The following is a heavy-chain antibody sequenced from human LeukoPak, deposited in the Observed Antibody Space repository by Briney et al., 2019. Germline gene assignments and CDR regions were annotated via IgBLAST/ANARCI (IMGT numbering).Heavy chain of an antibody. CDR2: ISGSGGST. Sequence: GGSLRLSCAASGFTFNNYAMSWVRQAPGKGPEWLSAISGSGGSTTDADSVKGRFPTSRDNSKSTLYLQMNSLRAEDTAIYYCAKIFHTDGYYLGEHLFDAWGQGTLVTVSS. CDR1: GFTFNNYA. J-gene: IGHJ5*02. CDR3: AKIFHTDGYYLGEHLFDA. D-gene: IGHD3-22*01. V-gene: IGHV3-23*01.